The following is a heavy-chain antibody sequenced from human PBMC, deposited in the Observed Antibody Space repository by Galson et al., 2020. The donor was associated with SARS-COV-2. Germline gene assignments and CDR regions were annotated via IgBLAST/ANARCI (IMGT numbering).Heavy chain of an antibody. CDR2: ISYSGST. V-gene: IGHV4-59*01. CDR1: DAPISSYY. D-gene: IGHD4-17*01. CDR3: ARDPAPLYGDNYYYGMDV. J-gene: IGHJ6*02. Sequence: ETSETLSLTCSVSDAPISSYYWSWIRQPPGKGLEWIGSISYSGSTSYNPSLRSRVTISVDLSKNQFSLKLSSVTAADTAVYYCARDPAPLYGDNYYYGMDVWGRGTTVTVSS.